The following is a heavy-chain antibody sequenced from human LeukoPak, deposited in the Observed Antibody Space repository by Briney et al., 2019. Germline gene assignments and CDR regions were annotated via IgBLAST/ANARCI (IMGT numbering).Heavy chain of an antibody. D-gene: IGHD6-19*01. CDR2: ITSSGGTI. Sequence: GGSLRLSCAASGFTFSSYSMNWVRQAPGKGLEWVSYITSSGGTIYDADSVKGRFTISRDNAKNSLYLQMNSLRDEDTAVYYCARDWYSSKMDVFDIWGQGTMVTVSS. CDR1: GFTFSSYS. CDR3: ARDWYSSKMDVFDI. V-gene: IGHV3-48*02. J-gene: IGHJ3*02.